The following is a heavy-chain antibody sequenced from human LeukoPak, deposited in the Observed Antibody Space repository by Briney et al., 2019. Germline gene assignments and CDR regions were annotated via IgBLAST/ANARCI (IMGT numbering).Heavy chain of an antibody. J-gene: IGHJ4*02. V-gene: IGHV3-30-3*01. CDR1: GFTFSSYA. CDR3: ARDLRANHYYDSSGYDTLGDY. Sequence: GGSLRLSCAASGFTFSSYAMHWVRQAPGKGLEWVAVISYDGSNKYYADSVKGRFTISRDNSKNTLYLQMNSLRAEDTAVYYCARDLRANHYYDSSGYDTLGDYWGQGTLVTVSS. D-gene: IGHD3-22*01. CDR2: ISYDGSNK.